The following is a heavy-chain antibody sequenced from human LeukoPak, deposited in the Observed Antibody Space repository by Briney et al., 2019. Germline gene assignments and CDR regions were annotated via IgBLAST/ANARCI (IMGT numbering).Heavy chain of an antibody. V-gene: IGHV3-64D*06. D-gene: IGHD6-19*01. CDR3: VKIPRYSSGWSNFGC. J-gene: IGHJ4*02. CDR2: ISSNGGST. CDR1: GFTFSNYA. Sequence: PGGSLRLSCSASGFTFSNYAMHWVRQAPRKGLEYVSAISSNGGSTYYADSVKGRFTISRDNSKNTLYLQMSSLRADDTAVYYCVKIPRYSSGWSNFGCWGQGTLVTVSS.